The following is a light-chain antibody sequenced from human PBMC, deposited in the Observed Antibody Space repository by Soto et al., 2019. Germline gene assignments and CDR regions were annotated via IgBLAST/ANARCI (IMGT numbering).Light chain of an antibody. CDR3: QQYNTYPLT. J-gene: IGKJ4*01. Sequence: DIQMTQSPSTLSASVGDRVTITCRASQSISTWLAWYQQKPGKAPKLLIYRASSLESGVSSRFSGSGSWTEFTLTISSLQPDDFATYYRQQYNTYPLTFGGGTTVEIK. CDR1: QSISTW. V-gene: IGKV1-5*03. CDR2: RAS.